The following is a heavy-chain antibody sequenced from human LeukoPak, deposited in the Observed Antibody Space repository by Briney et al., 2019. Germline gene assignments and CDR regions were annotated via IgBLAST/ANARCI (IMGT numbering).Heavy chain of an antibody. CDR1: GFTFSSNA. CDR3: ARDAPRVRGVIDY. CDR2: ISYDGSNK. V-gene: IGHV3-30-3*01. J-gene: IGHJ4*02. D-gene: IGHD3-10*01. Sequence: GGSLRLSCAASGFTFSSNAMHWVRQAPGKGLEWVAVISYDGSNKFYADSVKGRFTISRDNSKNTVFLQLNSLRAEDTAVFYCARDAPRVRGVIDYWGQGTLVTV.